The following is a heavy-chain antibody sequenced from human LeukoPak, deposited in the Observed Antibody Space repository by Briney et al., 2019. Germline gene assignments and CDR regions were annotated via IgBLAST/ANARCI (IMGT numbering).Heavy chain of an antibody. J-gene: IGHJ4*02. CDR3: TRDGGSYSHLDN. CDR1: GFTFSDCA. D-gene: IGHD1-26*01. V-gene: IGHV3-73*01. Sequence: WGSLKLSCTASGFTFSDCAIHWVRQASGKGLEWVGLSETKTKGYATAYTASVKGRFTISRDESTNTAYLEMSSLKADDTAVYYCTRDGGSYSHLDNWGQGTLVTVSS. CDR2: SETKTKGYAT.